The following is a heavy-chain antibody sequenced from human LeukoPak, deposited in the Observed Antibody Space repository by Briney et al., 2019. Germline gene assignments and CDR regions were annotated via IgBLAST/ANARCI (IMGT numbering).Heavy chain of an antibody. CDR1: GGSISSYY. D-gene: IGHD4-23*01. CDR3: ARGGTAVIAPYAFDI. Sequence: SETLSLTCTVSGGSISSYYWSWIRQPPGKGLEWIGYIYYSGSTNCNPSVKSRVAMSVDASKKQFSLKLSSLTAADTAVYYCARGGTAVIAPYAFDIWGQGTMVTVSS. CDR2: IYYSGST. V-gene: IGHV4-59*01. J-gene: IGHJ3*02.